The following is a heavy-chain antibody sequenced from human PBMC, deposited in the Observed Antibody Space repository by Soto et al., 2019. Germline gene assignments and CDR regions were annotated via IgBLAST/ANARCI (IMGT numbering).Heavy chain of an antibody. CDR3: AKGRTFGVCDY. CDR1: GFTFSSSG. CDR2: ISYDGSNK. J-gene: IGHJ4*02. D-gene: IGHD3-3*01. V-gene: IGHV3-30*18. Sequence: PGGSLRLSCAASGFTFSSSGMHWVRQAPGKGLEWVAVISYDGSNKYYADSVKGRFTISRDNSKNTLYLQMNSLRAEDTAVYYCAKGRTFGVCDYWGQGTLVTVSS.